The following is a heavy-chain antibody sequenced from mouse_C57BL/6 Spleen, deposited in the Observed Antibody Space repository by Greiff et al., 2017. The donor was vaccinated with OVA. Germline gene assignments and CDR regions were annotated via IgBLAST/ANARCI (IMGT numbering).Heavy chain of an antibody. V-gene: IGHV1-81*01. CDR3: ASSVVATNYFDY. D-gene: IGHD1-1*01. J-gene: IGHJ2*01. CDR2: IYPRSGNT. Sequence: QVHVKQSGAELARPGASVKLSCKASGYTFTSYGISWVKQRTGQGLEWIGEIYPRSGNTYYNEKFKGKATLTADKSSSTAYMELRSLTSEDSAVYFCASSVVATNYFDYWGQGTTLTVSS. CDR1: GYTFTSYG.